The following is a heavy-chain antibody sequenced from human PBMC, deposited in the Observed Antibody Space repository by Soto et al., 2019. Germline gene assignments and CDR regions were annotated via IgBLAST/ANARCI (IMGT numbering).Heavy chain of an antibody. D-gene: IGHD1-1*01. J-gene: IGHJ3*02. CDR3: TRGRRTATARDGFDI. Sequence: SETLSLTCTVPGVSISSYYWSWIRQPPGKGLEWIGYIYYSGRPNYNPSLKSRVTISVDTSKNQFSLKLSSVTAADTAVYYCTRGRRTATARDGFDIWSQGTMVT. V-gene: IGHV4-59*08. CDR1: GVSISSYY. CDR2: IYYSGRP.